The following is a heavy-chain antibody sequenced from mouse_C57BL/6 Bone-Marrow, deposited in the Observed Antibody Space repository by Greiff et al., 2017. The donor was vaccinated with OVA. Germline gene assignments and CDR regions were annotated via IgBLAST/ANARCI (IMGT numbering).Heavy chain of an antibody. CDR1: GYTFTSYW. CDR2: IHPNSGST. J-gene: IGHJ2*01. D-gene: IGHD4-1*01. V-gene: IGHV1-64*01. CDR3: ARRGELTFDY. Sequence: VQLQQPGAELVKPGASVKLSCKASGYTFTSYWMHWVKQRPGQGLEWIGMIHPNSGSTNYNEKLKSKATLTVDKSSSTAYMQLSSLTSEDSAVYYCARRGELTFDYWGQGTTLTVSS.